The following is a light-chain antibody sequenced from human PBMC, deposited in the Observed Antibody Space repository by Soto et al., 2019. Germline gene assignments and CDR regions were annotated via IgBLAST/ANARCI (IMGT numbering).Light chain of an antibody. CDR2: GNS. CDR3: QSYDSSLSGLDV. V-gene: IGLV1-40*01. J-gene: IGLJ1*01. Sequence: QPVLTQPPSVSGAPGQRVTISCTGSSSNIGAGYDVHWYQQLPGTAPKLLIYGNSNRPSGVPDRFSGSKSGTSASLAITGLQAEDEADYYCQSYDSSLSGLDVFGTGTKLTVL. CDR1: SSNIGAGYD.